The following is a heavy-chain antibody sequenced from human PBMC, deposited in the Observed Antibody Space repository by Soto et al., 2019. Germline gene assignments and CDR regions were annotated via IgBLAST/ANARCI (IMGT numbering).Heavy chain of an antibody. Sequence: GGSLRLSCAASGFTFSSYAMSWVRQAPGKGLEWVSAISGSGGSTYYAGSVKGRFTISRDNSKNTLYLQMNSLRAEDTAVYYCAKLKGAHYDFWSGYPPDAFDIWGQGTMVTVSS. V-gene: IGHV3-23*01. CDR1: GFTFSSYA. CDR3: AKLKGAHYDFWSGYPPDAFDI. D-gene: IGHD3-3*01. CDR2: ISGSGGST. J-gene: IGHJ3*02.